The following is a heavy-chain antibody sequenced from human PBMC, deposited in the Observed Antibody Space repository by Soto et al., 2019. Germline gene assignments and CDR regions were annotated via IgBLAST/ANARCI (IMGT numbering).Heavy chain of an antibody. J-gene: IGHJ4*02. Sequence: QVQLVESGGGVVLPGRSLRLSCAASGFTFSSYGMHWVRQAPGKGLEWVALISYDGSDKYYADSVKGRFTISRDNSKNTLYLQMNSLRVEDTAVYYCGAGQYFSDYWGQGTLVTVSS. D-gene: IGHD6-13*01. CDR3: GAGQYFSDY. CDR1: GFTFSSYG. V-gene: IGHV3-30*03. CDR2: ISYDGSDK.